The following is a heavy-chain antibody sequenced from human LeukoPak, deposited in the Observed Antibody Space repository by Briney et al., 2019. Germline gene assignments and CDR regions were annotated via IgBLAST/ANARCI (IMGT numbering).Heavy chain of an antibody. Sequence: SVTLSLTCTVSGGSISSGDYYWGWLRQPPGKGLEWIGYIYYSGSTYYNPSLKSRVTISVDTSKNQFSLKLSSVTAADTAVYYCARQKRYCSSTSCYSAFDIWGQGTMVTVSS. CDR3: ARQKRYCSSTSCYSAFDI. D-gene: IGHD2-2*01. CDR1: GGSISSGDYY. CDR2: IYYSGST. J-gene: IGHJ3*02. V-gene: IGHV4-30-4*01.